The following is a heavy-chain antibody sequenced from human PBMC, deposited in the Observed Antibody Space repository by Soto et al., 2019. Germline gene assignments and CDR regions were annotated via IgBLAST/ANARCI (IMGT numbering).Heavy chain of an antibody. CDR2: IWFDGSKM. Sequence: QVQLVESGGGAVQPGRSLRLSCAASGFTFSNYGMHWVRQAPGRGLEWVAVIWFDGSKMFYADSVKARFTISRDNSKNTLYLQMNTLRAEDTALYYCVRFNGGNSAGTFDIWGQGTIVTVSS. CDR1: GFTFSNYG. J-gene: IGHJ3*02. CDR3: VRFNGGNSAGTFDI. V-gene: IGHV3-33*01. D-gene: IGHD2-21*02.